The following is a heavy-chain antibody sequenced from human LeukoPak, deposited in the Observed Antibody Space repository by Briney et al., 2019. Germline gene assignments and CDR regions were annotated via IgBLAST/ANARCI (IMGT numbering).Heavy chain of an antibody. Sequence: GGSLRLSCAASGFTFSNYGMHGVRQAPGKGLDWVAAIWHDGIDKYYADSVKGRFTISRDNSKNTLYLEMNSLRAEDTALYYCARELVHTGKFYTWGQGTRFNVSS. V-gene: IGHV3-33*01. J-gene: IGHJ5*02. D-gene: IGHD3-10*01. CDR3: ARELVHTGKFYT. CDR1: GFTFSNYG. CDR2: IWHDGIDK.